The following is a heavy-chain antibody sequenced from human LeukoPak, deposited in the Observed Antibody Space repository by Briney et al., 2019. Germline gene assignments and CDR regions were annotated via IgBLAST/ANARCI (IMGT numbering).Heavy chain of an antibody. CDR3: ATSPAVVTNY. Sequence: PGGSLRLSCAASGLTFSSYWMHWVRQAPGKGLVWVSRISSDGSTTTYADSVKGRFTISRDNAKNTPYLQMNSLRTEDTAVYYCATSPAVVTNYWGQGTLVTVSS. CDR1: GLTFSSYW. V-gene: IGHV3-74*01. J-gene: IGHJ4*02. CDR2: ISSDGSTT. D-gene: IGHD4-23*01.